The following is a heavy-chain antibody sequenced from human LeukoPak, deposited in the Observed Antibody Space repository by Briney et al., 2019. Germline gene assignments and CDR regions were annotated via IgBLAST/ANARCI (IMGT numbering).Heavy chain of an antibody. J-gene: IGHJ4*02. CDR2: IYTSGST. Sequence: SETLSLTCTVSGGSISSYYWSWIRQPAGKGLEWIGRIYTSGSTNYNPSLRSRVTMSVDTSKNQFSLKLSSVTAADTAVYYCAREWGYDSSGQIDYWGQGTLVTVSS. CDR3: AREWGYDSSGQIDY. D-gene: IGHD3-22*01. V-gene: IGHV4-4*07. CDR1: GGSISSYY.